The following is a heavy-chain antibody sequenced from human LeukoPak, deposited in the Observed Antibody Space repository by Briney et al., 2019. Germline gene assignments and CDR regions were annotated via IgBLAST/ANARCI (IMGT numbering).Heavy chain of an antibody. J-gene: IGHJ4*02. D-gene: IGHD4-11*01. V-gene: IGHV4-39*01. Sequence: NPSETLSLTCTVSGGSISSSSYYWGWIRQPPGKGLEWIGSIYYSGRTYYNPSLKSRVTISVDTSKNQFSLKLSSVTAADTAVYYCARRGGYSKLDYWGQGTLVTVSS. CDR3: ARRGGYSKLDY. CDR2: IYYSGRT. CDR1: GGSISSSSYY.